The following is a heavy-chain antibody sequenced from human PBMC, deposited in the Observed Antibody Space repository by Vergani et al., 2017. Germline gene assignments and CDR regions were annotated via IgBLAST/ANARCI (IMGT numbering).Heavy chain of an antibody. Sequence: EVHLVESGGGVVRPGGSLRLSCAASGFTFDDYGMTWVRQAPGKGLEWVSGINWNGGSTGYADSVKGRFTISRDNVKNSLYLQMNSLRAEDTALYYCARRRGIMGRGPLDYWGQGTLVTVSS. J-gene: IGHJ4*02. V-gene: IGHV3-20*04. CDR3: ARRRGIMGRGPLDY. D-gene: IGHD3-10*01. CDR2: INWNGGST. CDR1: GFTFDDYG.